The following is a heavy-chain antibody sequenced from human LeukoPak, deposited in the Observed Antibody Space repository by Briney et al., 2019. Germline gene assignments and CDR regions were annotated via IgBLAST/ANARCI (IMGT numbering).Heavy chain of an antibody. Sequence: PGGSLRLSCAASGFTFSNAWMNWVRQAPGKGLEWVGRIKSKTDGGTTDYAAPVKGRFTISRDDSKNTLYLQMNSLRDEDTAVYYCARGLRWLTGSPFQHWGQGTLVTVSS. CDR3: ARGLRWLTGSPFQH. CDR1: GFTFSNAW. D-gene: IGHD4-23*01. CDR2: IKSKTDGGTT. J-gene: IGHJ1*01. V-gene: IGHV3-15*07.